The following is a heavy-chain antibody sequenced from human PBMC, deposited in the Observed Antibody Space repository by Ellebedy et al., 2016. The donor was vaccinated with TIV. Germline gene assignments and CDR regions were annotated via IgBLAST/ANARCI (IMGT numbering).Heavy chain of an antibody. J-gene: IGHJ4*02. CDR3: ARVRLADYDFWSGYVYYFDY. Sequence: SETLSLTCTVSGGSIRGYYWSWIRQPPGKGLEWIGYIYYSGSTNYNPSLKSRVTISVDTSKNQLSLKLSSVTAADTAVYYCARVRLADYDFWSGYVYYFDYWGQGTLVTVSS. CDR2: IYYSGST. V-gene: IGHV4-59*01. CDR1: GGSIRGYY. D-gene: IGHD3-3*01.